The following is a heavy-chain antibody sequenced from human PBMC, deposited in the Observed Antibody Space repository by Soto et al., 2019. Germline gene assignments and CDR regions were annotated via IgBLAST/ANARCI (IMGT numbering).Heavy chain of an antibody. J-gene: IGHJ4*02. CDR1: GFTFTSYD. CDR2: VNPNSGNT. V-gene: IGHV1-8*01. Sequence: ASVKVSCKTSGFTFTSYDINWVRQAPGQGLEWLGWVNPNSGNTDYAQKFQGRVTMTRNTSITTAYMELSSLRSEDTAVYYCARVPFVNFGDSVPFDYWGQGTLVTVSS. CDR3: ARVPFVNFGDSVPFDY. D-gene: IGHD4-17*01.